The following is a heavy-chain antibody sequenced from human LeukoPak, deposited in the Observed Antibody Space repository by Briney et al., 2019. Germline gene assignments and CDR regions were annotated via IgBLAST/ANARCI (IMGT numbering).Heavy chain of an antibody. J-gene: IGHJ4*02. CDR2: ITAYNGKT. D-gene: IGHD5-18*01. Sequence: ASVKVSCKASGYTFSGYGITWVRQAPGQGLEWMGWITAYNGKTQYPQKVQGRVTMTTDTSTSTAYMELRSLRSDDTAVYFCARGGVKELWPSPFDCWGQGTLGTVSS. CDR3: ARGGVKELWPSPFDC. CDR1: GYTFSGYG. V-gene: IGHV1-18*01.